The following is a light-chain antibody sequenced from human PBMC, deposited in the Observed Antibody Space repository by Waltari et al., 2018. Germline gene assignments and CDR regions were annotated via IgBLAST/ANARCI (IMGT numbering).Light chain of an antibody. CDR2: DVS. J-gene: IGLJ3*02. Sequence: QSALTQPASVSGSPGQSITISCTGTSSDVGFYNYVSWYQQHPGKAPKLMIYDVSERPSGVSTRFSGSKSGNTASLTISGLQADDEADYYCNSYAGSSSWVFGGGTKLTVL. CDR1: SSDVGFYNY. V-gene: IGLV2-14*01. CDR3: NSYAGSSSWV.